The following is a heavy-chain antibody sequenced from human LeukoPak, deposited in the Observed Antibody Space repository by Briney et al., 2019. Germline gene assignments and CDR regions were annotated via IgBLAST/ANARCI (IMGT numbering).Heavy chain of an antibody. CDR1: GGTFSSYA. D-gene: IGHD4-17*01. V-gene: IGHV1-69*04. Sequence: SVKVSCKASGGTFSSYAISWVRQAPGQGLEWMGRIIPILGIAIYAQKFQGRVTITADKSTSTAYMELSSLRSEDTAVYYCARAGVYYGDYYDAFDIWGQGTMVTVSS. J-gene: IGHJ3*02. CDR3: ARAGVYYGDYYDAFDI. CDR2: IIPILGIA.